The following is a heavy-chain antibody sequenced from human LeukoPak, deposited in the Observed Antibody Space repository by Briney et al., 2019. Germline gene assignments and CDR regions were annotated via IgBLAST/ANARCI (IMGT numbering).Heavy chain of an antibody. CDR3: ARDVIAYYYDSSGYPSFEY. J-gene: IGHJ4*02. CDR1: GFTFSSYA. Sequence: GGSLRLSCAASGFTFSSYAMSWVRQAPGKGLEWVSSISSSSSYIYYADSVKGRFTISRDNAKNSLYLQMNSLRAEDTAVYYCARDVIAYYYDSSGYPSFEYWGQGTLVTVSS. D-gene: IGHD3-22*01. CDR2: ISSSSSYI. V-gene: IGHV3-21*01.